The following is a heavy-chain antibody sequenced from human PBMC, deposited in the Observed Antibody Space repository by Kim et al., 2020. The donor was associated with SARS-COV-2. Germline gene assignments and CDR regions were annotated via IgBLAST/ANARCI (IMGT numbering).Heavy chain of an antibody. D-gene: IGHD6-19*01. J-gene: IGHJ3*02. Sequence: GGSLRLSCAASGFTFSSYSMNWVRQAPGKGLEWVSYISSSSSTIYYADSVKGRFTISRDNAKNSLYLQMNSLRAEDTAVYYCARRVAGTSYAFDIWGQGTMVTVSS. CDR3: ARRVAGTSYAFDI. V-gene: IGHV3-48*04. CDR1: GFTFSSYS. CDR2: ISSSSSTI.